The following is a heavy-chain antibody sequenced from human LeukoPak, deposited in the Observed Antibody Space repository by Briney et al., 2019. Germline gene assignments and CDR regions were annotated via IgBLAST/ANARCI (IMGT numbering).Heavy chain of an antibody. CDR1: GGSVSNGSYY. CDR3: ARGGERFGAN. Sequence: SETLCLTCTVSGGSVSNGSYYRSWIRQPPGKGLEWIGYIYYSGSTNYNPSLKSRVTISVDTSKNQFSLKLSSVTAADTAVYYCARGGERFGANWGQGTLVTASS. J-gene: IGHJ4*02. D-gene: IGHD3-10*01. V-gene: IGHV4-61*01. CDR2: IYYSGST.